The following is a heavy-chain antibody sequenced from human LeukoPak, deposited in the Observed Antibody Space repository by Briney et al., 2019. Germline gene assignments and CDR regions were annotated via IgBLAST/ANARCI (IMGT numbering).Heavy chain of an antibody. J-gene: IGHJ4*02. Sequence: SQTLSLTCTVSGGSISSGDYYWNWIRQPPGKGLEWIGYIYYSGSTYYNPSLKSRVTISVDTSKNQFSLKLSSVTAADTAVYYCARSRGYSSSWYGDFDYWGQGTLVTVSS. CDR3: ARSRGYSSSWYGDFDY. V-gene: IGHV4-30-4*01. D-gene: IGHD6-13*01. CDR1: GGSISSGDYY. CDR2: IYYSGST.